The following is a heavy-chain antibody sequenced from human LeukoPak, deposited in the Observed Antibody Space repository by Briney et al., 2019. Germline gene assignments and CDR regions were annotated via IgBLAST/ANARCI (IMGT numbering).Heavy chain of an antibody. CDR2: IRRTGRT. Sequence: PSETLSLTCAVHGGSFSNYYWSWIRQAPGKGLEWIGEIRRTGRTNYNSSLKSRVPISIDTSKNQFSLKLSSVTAADLAVYYCATARGYCSSTSCPDWFDPWGQGTLVTVSS. V-gene: IGHV4-34*01. CDR3: ATARGYCSSTSCPDWFDP. CDR1: GGSFSNYY. J-gene: IGHJ5*02. D-gene: IGHD2-2*01.